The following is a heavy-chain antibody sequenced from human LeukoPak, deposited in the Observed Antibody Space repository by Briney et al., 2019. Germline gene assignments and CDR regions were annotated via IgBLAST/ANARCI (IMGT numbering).Heavy chain of an antibody. CDR1: GFTFSSYA. D-gene: IGHD3-22*01. J-gene: IGHJ4*02. CDR2: ISGSGGST. V-gene: IGHV3-23*01. CDR3: AKGSDSSGYYYVLCFDY. Sequence: GGSLRLSCAASGFTFSSYAMRWGRQAPGKGLEWVSAISGSGGSTYCADSVKGRFSISRDNYNNTLYLQMNSLRAEDTAVYYCAKGSDSSGYYYVLCFDYWGQGTLVTVSS.